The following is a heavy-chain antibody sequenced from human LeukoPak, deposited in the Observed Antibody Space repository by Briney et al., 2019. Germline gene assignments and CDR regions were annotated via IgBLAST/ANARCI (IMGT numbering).Heavy chain of an antibody. CDR1: GFTFSSYW. CDR2: IKQDGSEK. CDR3: MTASRSSSWPPPT. V-gene: IGHV3-7*01. J-gene: IGHJ5*02. D-gene: IGHD6-13*01. Sequence: GGSLRLSCAASGFTFSSYWMSWVRQAPGKGLEWVANIKQDGSEKKYVDSVKGRFTISRDNAKNSLYLQMNSLRAEDTAMYYCMTASRSSSWPPPTWGQGTLVTVSS.